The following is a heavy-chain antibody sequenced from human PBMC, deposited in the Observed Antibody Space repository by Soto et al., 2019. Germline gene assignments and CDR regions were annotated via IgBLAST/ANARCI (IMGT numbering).Heavy chain of an antibody. D-gene: IGHD6-6*01. J-gene: IGHJ6*03. CDR3: ARRARPDFYYMDV. Sequence: PWGSLRLSCAASGFTLRGFAMDWVRQAPGKGLEYVSGISSNGVGTYYADSVQGRFTISRDNSKNTVYLQMGSLRPEDMVVYYCARRARPDFYYMDVWGKGTTVTVSS. CDR2: ISSNGVGT. V-gene: IGHV3-64*02. CDR1: GFTLRGFA.